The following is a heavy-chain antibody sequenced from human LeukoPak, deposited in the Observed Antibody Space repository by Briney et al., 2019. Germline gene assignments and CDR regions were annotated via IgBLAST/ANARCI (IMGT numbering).Heavy chain of an antibody. CDR2: ITPSGGGT. J-gene: IGHJ1*01. V-gene: IGHV1-46*01. CDR1: GYTFSNYY. CDR3: ARDHFDSSGYHYLLGYFEH. D-gene: IGHD3-22*01. Sequence: ATVKVSCKASGYTFSNYYVHWVRQAPGQGLEWMGVITPSGGGTSYALKFQGRVTLTRDTSTSTAYMELSSLRSEDTAVYYCARDHFDSSGYHYLLGYFEHWGQGTLVTVSS.